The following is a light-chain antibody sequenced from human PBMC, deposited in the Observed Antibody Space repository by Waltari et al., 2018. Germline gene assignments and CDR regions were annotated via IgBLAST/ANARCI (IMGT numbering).Light chain of an antibody. CDR2: DVT. CDR1: SSDVGTYAY. V-gene: IGLV2-14*03. CDR3: SSHTTSSTVYV. Sequence: QSALTQPASVSGSPGQSITISCTGTSSDVGTYAYVSWYQQHPGKAPKLMIYDVTKRPSGIANRFSGSKSGNTASLTISGLQAEDEADYYCSSHTTSSTVYVFGTGTKVTVL. J-gene: IGLJ1*01.